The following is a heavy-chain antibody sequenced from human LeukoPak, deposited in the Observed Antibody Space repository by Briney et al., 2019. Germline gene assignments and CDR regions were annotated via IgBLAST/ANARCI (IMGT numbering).Heavy chain of an antibody. V-gene: IGHV3-7*01. CDR1: GLTFSYYW. D-gene: IGHD2-8*01. CDR3: ARIHVHGLDI. Sequence: GGSLRLSCAASGLTFSYYWMSWVRQAPGKGLEWVANIKEDGSDKYYVDSLRGRFTIPRDNAKNSLSLQMNSLRAEDTGVYFCARIHVHGLDIWGQGTMVTVSS. J-gene: IGHJ3*02. CDR2: IKEDGSDK.